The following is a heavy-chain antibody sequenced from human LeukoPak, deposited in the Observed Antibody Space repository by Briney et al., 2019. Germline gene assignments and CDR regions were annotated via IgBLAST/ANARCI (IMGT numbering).Heavy chain of an antibody. Sequence: SETLSLTCAVYGGSFSGYYWSWIRQPPGKGLEWIGEINHSGSTNYNPSLKSRVTISRDNAKNSLYLQMNSLRAEDTAVYYCARESQRAAAYWGQGTLVTVSS. D-gene: IGHD6-13*01. CDR1: GGSFSGYY. V-gene: IGHV4-34*01. CDR2: INHSGST. J-gene: IGHJ4*02. CDR3: ARESQRAAAY.